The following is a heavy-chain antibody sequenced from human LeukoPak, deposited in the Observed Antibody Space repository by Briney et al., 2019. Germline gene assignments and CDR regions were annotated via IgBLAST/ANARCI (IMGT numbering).Heavy chain of an antibody. CDR2: INTDGSST. D-gene: IGHD3-22*01. CDR1: GFTFSSYW. V-gene: IGHV3-74*01. CDR3: ARVRGYDTSDYDY. J-gene: IGHJ4*02. Sequence: QPGGSPRLSCAASGFTFSSYWMHWVRQAPGKGLVWVSRINTDGSSTNYADSVKGRLSISRDNAKNTLYLQMNSLRAEDTAVYYCARVRGYDTSDYDYWGQGTLVTVSS.